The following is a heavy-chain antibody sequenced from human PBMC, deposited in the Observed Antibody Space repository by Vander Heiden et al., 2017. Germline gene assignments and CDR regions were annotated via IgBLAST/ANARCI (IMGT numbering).Heavy chain of an antibody. CDR2: ISGSGSST. J-gene: IGHJ4*02. CDR3: ARLLNRDF. Sequence: EEQLLASGGGLVQPGGSLRLSCAASGFTFRNYAMDWVRQAPGKGLEWVSRISGSGSSTYYADSVKGRFTISRDNSKDMLYLQMSSLRVEDTAVYYCARLLNRDFWGQGTLVTVSS. D-gene: IGHD1-26*01. V-gene: IGHV3-23*01. CDR1: GFTFRNYA.